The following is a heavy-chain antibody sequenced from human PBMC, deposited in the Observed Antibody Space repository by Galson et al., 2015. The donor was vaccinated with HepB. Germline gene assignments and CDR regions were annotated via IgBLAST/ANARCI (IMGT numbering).Heavy chain of an antibody. V-gene: IGHV3-7*03. J-gene: IGHJ6*02. CDR1: GFTLRSYS. CDR2: IKQDGNEK. D-gene: IGHD2-15*01. Sequence: SLRLSCADSGFTLRSYSMSWVRQPPGTMLEWVANIKQDGNEKYYRDSVKGRATISRDNAKNSFYLQMSSLRAEDSAVYYCAGDSGQHCSGSSCYSDNMDVWGQGTTVTVSS. CDR3: AGDSGQHCSGSSCYSDNMDV.